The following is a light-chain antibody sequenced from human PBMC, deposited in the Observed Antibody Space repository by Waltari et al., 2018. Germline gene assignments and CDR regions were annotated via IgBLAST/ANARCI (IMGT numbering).Light chain of an antibody. CDR3: QQCYTFPYT. CDR1: QSVLSRSNNKNY. CDR2: WAS. Sequence: DIVLTQSPDSLAVSLGERATINCTSSQSVLSRSNNKNYLGWYQQKPGQPPKLLSTWASTREAGVADRFSGGGSGTDVTLTISGLQAEDVAVYFCQQCYTFPYTFGQGTQLKIK. V-gene: IGKV4-1*01. J-gene: IGKJ2*01.